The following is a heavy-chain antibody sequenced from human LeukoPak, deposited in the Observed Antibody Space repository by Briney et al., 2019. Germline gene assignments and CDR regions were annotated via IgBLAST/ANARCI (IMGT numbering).Heavy chain of an antibody. CDR1: GGSICSYY. CDR2: IYYSGST. Sequence: SETLSLTCTVSGGSICSYYWSWIRQPPGKGLEWFGYIYYSGSTNYNPPLKSRVTISVDTSKNQFSLKLSSVTAADTAVYYCARVKWVYYFDYWGQGTLVTVSS. V-gene: IGHV4-59*01. CDR3: ARVKWVYYFDY. J-gene: IGHJ4*02. D-gene: IGHD3-22*01.